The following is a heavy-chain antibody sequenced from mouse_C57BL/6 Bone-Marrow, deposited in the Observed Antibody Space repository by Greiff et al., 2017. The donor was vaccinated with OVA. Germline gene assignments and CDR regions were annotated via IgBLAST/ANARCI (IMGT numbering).Heavy chain of an antibody. CDR2: ISDGGSYT. Sequence: EVQLVESGGGLVKPGGSLKLSCAASGFTFSSYAMSWVRQTPEKRLEWVATISDGGSYTSYPDNVKGRFTISRDNAKNNLYLQMSHLKSEDTAMYYCARDQGRSSPYYFDYWGQGTTLTVSS. V-gene: IGHV5-4*01. CDR3: ARDQGRSSPYYFDY. CDR1: GFTFSSYA. D-gene: IGHD6-1*01. J-gene: IGHJ2*01.